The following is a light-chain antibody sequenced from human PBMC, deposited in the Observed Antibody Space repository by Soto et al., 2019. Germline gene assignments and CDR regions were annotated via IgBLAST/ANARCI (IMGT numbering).Light chain of an antibody. CDR3: QQRINWRRWFT. V-gene: IGKV3D-11*01. CDR2: DAS. J-gene: IGKJ3*01. CDR1: QDVSTY. Sequence: EIVLTQSPATLFLSPGERVTLSCRASQDVSTYLAWYQQKPGQAPRLLIYDASNRATGIPARFSGSGAGTDFTLTISSLEPEDFAVYYCQQRINWRRWFTFGPGTKVDI.